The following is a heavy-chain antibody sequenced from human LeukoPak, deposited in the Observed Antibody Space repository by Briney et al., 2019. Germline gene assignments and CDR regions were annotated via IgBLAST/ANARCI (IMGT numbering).Heavy chain of an antibody. Sequence: SETLSLICTVSGGSISTSSYYWGWIRQPPGKGLEWIGSIYYSGSTYYNPSLKSRVTISVDTSKNQFSLKLSSVTAADTAVYYCARAASGYDSYYYYYMDVWGKGTTVTVSS. CDR2: IYYSGST. J-gene: IGHJ6*03. V-gene: IGHV4-39*07. CDR3: ARAASGYDSYYYYYMDV. D-gene: IGHD5-12*01. CDR1: GGSISTSSYY.